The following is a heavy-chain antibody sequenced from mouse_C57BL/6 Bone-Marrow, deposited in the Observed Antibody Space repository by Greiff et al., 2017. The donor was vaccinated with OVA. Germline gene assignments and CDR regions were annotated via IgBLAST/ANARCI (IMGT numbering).Heavy chain of an antibody. V-gene: IGHV1-81*01. CDR3: ARDEDGYDGYYYAMDY. CDR1: GYTFTSYG. Sequence: QVQLQQSGAELARPGASVKLSCKASGYTFTSYGISWVKQRPGQGLEWIGEIYPRSGNTYYNEKFKGKATLTADKSSSTAYMELRSLTSEDSAVYFCARDEDGYDGYYYAMDYWGQGTSVTVSS. D-gene: IGHD2-2*01. CDR2: IYPRSGNT. J-gene: IGHJ4*01.